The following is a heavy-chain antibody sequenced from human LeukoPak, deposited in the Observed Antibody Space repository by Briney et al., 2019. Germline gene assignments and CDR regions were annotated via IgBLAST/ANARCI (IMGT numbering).Heavy chain of an antibody. V-gene: IGHV4-34*01. CDR3: ARGGILWNQNWFDP. D-gene: IGHD2-15*01. CDR2: INHSGST. CDR1: GGSFSGYY. J-gene: IGHJ5*02. Sequence: PSETLSLTCAVYGGSFSGYYWSWIRQPPGKGLEWIGEINHSGSTNYNPSLKSRVTISVDTSKNQFSPKLSSVTAADTAVYYCARGGILWNQNWFDPWGQGTLVTVSS.